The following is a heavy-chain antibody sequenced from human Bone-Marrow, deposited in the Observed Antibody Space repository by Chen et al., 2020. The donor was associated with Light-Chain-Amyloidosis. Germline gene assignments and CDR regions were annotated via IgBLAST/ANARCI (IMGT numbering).Heavy chain of an antibody. CDR3: GGGGD. CDR1: GFIVSNNY. CDR2: INGGGST. Sequence: EVQLVESGGGLVQPGGSLRLSCAASGFIVSNNYMNWVRQAPGKGLEWVSFINGGGSTSYADSGRGRSTIPRHNPKTTLYLKMNSRGAGDTAVYYWGGGGDWGQGTLVTVSS. J-gene: IGHJ4*02. D-gene: IGHD3-16*01. V-gene: IGHV3-53*04.